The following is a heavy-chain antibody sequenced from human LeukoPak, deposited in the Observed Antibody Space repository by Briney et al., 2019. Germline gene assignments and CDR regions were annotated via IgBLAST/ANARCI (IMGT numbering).Heavy chain of an antibody. V-gene: IGHV4-34*01. CDR1: GGSFSGYY. CDR3: ARDRVTMVRRYYYMDV. Sequence: SETLSLTCAVYGGSFSGYYWSWIRQPPGKGLEWIGEINHSGSTNYNPSLKSRVTISVDTSKNQFSLKLSSVTAEDTAVYYCARDRVTMVRRYYYMDVWGKGTTVTISS. CDR2: INHSGST. D-gene: IGHD3-10*01. J-gene: IGHJ6*03.